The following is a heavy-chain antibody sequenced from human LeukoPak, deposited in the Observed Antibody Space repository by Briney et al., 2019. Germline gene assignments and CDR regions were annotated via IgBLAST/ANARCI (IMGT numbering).Heavy chain of an antibody. Sequence: GGSLRLSCAASGFTFSSYAMSWVRQAPGKGLECVSAISGSGGSTYCADSVKGRFTIYRDNSKNTLYLQMNSLRAEDTAVYYCAKGVSPFGGYADYWGQGTLVTVSS. D-gene: IGHD6-19*01. CDR3: AKGVSPFGGYADY. CDR1: GFTFSSYA. CDR2: ISGSGGST. J-gene: IGHJ4*02. V-gene: IGHV3-23*01.